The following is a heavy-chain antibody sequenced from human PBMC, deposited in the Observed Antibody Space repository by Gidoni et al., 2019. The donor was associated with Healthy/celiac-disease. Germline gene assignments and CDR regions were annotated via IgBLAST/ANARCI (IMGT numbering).Heavy chain of an antibody. D-gene: IGHD3-22*01. V-gene: IGHV3-53*01. J-gene: IGHJ3*02. CDR3: ARGYYDSSGYYLMAFDI. CDR2: IYSGGST. Sequence: EVQLVESGGGLIQPGGSLRLSCAAYGFNVSSNYMSWVRQAPGKGLEWVSVIYSGGSTYYADSVKGRFTISRDNSKNTLYLQMNSLRAEDTAVYYCARGYYDSSGYYLMAFDIWGQGTMVTVSS. CDR1: GFNVSSNY.